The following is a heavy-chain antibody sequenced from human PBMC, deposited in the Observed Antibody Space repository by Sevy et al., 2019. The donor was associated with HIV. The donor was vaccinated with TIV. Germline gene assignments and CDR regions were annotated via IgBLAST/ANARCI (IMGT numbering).Heavy chain of an antibody. J-gene: IGHJ6*02. Sequence: SETLSLTCTVSGGSISGYYRSWIRQPPGKGLEWIGYNYSSGSTNYNPSLKSRVTISVDTSKNQFSLKLISVTAADTAVYYCARGSPEHYFGMDVWGQGTKVTVSS. CDR3: ARGSPEHYFGMDV. CDR1: GGSISGYY. CDR2: NYSSGST. V-gene: IGHV4-59*01.